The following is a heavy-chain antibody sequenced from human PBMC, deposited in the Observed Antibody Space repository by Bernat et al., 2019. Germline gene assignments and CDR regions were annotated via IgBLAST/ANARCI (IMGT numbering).Heavy chain of an antibody. Sequence: EVQLVESGGGLVKPGGSLRLSCAASGLTFSNAWMSWVRHTPGKGLEWVGHIKSKSDGETIDYAAPVRGRFTVSRDDSKNTLYLQMNSLKTEDTAVYYCTTGVFHDSSGSHDYWGPGTLVTVSS. J-gene: IGHJ4*02. CDR1: GLTFSNAW. CDR2: IKSKSDGETI. CDR3: TTGVFHDSSGSHDY. D-gene: IGHD3-10*01. V-gene: IGHV3-15*01.